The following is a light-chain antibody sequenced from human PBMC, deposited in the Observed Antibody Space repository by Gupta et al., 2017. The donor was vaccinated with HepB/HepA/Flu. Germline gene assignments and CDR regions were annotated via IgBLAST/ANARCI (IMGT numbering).Light chain of an antibody. J-gene: IGLJ2*01. CDR2: SNN. V-gene: IGLV1-44*01. CDR1: SSNIGSNT. CDR3: AAWDDSLVV. Sequence: QSVLTQPPSASGTPGQRVTISCSGSSSNIGSNTVNWYQQLPGTSPKLLIYSNNQRPAGVPDRFSGSKSGTSASLAISGLQSEDEADYYCAAWDDSLVVFGGGTKRTVL.